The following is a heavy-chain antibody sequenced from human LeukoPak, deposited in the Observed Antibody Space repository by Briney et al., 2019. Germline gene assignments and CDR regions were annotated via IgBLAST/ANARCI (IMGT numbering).Heavy chain of an antibody. CDR2: TYYRSTWYN. V-gene: IGHV6-1*01. J-gene: IGHJ5*02. Sequence: SQTLSLTCAISGDSVSSNSVTWNWIRQSPSGGLEWLGRTYYRSTWYNDYAVSVRGRITVNPDISKNQFSLHLNSVTPEDTAVYYCARRLTQYDCFDPWGQGILATVSS. CDR1: GDSVSSNSVT. D-gene: IGHD2-2*01. CDR3: ARRLTQYDCFDP.